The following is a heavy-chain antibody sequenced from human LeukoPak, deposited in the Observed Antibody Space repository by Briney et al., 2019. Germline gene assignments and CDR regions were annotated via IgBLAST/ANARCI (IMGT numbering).Heavy chain of an antibody. CDR1: GFTFSSYA. CDR3: AKVSSSSWYEHFDY. V-gene: IGHV3-23*01. D-gene: IGHD6-13*01. CDR2: ICGSGGST. J-gene: IGHJ4*02. Sequence: GGSLRLSCAASGFTFSSYAMSWVRQAPGKGLEWVSAICGSGGSTYYADSVKGRFTISRDNSKNTLYLQMNSLRAEDTAVYYCAKVSSSSWYEHFDYWGQGTLVTVSS.